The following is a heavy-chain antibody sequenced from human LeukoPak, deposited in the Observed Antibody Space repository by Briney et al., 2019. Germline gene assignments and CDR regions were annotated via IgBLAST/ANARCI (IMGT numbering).Heavy chain of an antibody. CDR2: INHSGST. D-gene: IGHD6-13*01. CDR3: ARSYSSGWYDHFQH. V-gene: IGHV4-34*01. J-gene: IGHJ1*01. CDR1: GGSFSGYY. Sequence: SETLSLTCAVYGGSFSGYYWSWIRQPPGKGLEWIGEINHSGSTNYSPSLKSRVTISVDTSKNQFSLKLSSVTAADTAVYYCARSYSSGWYDHFQHWGQGTLVTVSS.